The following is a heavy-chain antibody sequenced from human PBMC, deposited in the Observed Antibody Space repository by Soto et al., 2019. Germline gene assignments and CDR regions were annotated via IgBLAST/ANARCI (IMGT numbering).Heavy chain of an antibody. D-gene: IGHD3-3*01. CDR1: GGSFSGYY. CDR2: INHSGST. V-gene: IGHV4-34*01. CDR3: ARGGIRITIFGVVSAPYGMDV. Sequence: SETLSLTCAVYGGSFSGYYWSWIRQPPGKGLEWIGEINHSGSTNYKKSLKSLVTISVDTSKNQFSLKLSSVTAADTAVYYCARGGIRITIFGVVSAPYGMDVWGQGTTVTVSS. J-gene: IGHJ6*02.